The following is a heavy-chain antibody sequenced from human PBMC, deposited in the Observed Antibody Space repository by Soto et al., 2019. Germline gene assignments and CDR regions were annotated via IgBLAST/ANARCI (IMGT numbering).Heavy chain of an antibody. CDR2: ISYSGST. V-gene: IGHV4-39*01. CDR3: ARHAYSGSPPYGMDA. J-gene: IGHJ6*02. Sequence: PSETLSLTCSVSGGSISTYSQYCDWLRQPPGKRLEWIGSISYSGSTYYNPSLKSRVTISADSSKSQFSLNLRSLTVADTAVYYCARHAYSGSPPYGMDAWGQGTTLTISS. D-gene: IGHD1-26*01. CDR1: GGSISTYSQY.